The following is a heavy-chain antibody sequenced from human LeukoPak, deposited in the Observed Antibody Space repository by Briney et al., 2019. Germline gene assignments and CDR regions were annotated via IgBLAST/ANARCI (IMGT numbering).Heavy chain of an antibody. Sequence: GASVKVSCKASGYTFTSYYMHWVRQAPGQGLEWMGIINPSGGSTSYAQKFQGRVTMTRDMSTSTVYMELSSLRSEDTAVYYCARDLGEAAVGTGADYWGQGTLVTVSS. D-gene: IGHD6-13*01. CDR1: GYTFTSYY. V-gene: IGHV1-46*01. CDR3: ARDLGEAAVGTGADY. J-gene: IGHJ4*02. CDR2: INPSGGST.